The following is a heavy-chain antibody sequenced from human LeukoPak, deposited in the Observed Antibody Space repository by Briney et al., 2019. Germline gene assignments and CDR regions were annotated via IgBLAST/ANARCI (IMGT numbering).Heavy chain of an antibody. J-gene: IGHJ4*02. CDR3: ARDQGEGYCSSTNCYERLDF. CDR2: IYSGSTT. V-gene: IGHV3-66*01. CDR1: GFSVSSNY. D-gene: IGHD2-2*01. Sequence: GGSLRLSCAASGFSVSSNYMSWVRQAPGKGLEWVSVIYSGSTTYYADSVKGRFTISRDNANNALSLQMNSLRAEDTAVYYCARDQGEGYCSSTNCYERLDFWGQGTLVTVS.